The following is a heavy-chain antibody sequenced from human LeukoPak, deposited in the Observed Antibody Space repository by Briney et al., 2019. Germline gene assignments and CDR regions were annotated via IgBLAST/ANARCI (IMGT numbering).Heavy chain of an antibody. V-gene: IGHV1-2*02. Sequence: ASVKVSCKASGYTFTGYHMHWVRQAPGQGLEWMGWINPNSGGTNYAQKFQGRVTMTRDTSISTAYMELSRLRSDDTAVYYCARDSATVTTCFDYWGQGTLVTVSS. J-gene: IGHJ4*02. CDR2: INPNSGGT. D-gene: IGHD4-17*01. CDR3: ARDSATVTTCFDY. CDR1: GYTFTGYH.